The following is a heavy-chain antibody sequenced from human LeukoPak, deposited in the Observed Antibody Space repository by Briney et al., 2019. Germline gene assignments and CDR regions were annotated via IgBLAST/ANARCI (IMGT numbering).Heavy chain of an antibody. J-gene: IGHJ4*02. CDR1: GFTFSDYY. CDR3: ARDHQYSSSWLIDY. Sequence: PGGSLRLSCAASGFTFSDYYMSWIRQAPGKGLEWVSYISSSSYTNYADSVKGRFTISRDNAKNSLYLQMNSLRAEDTAVYYCARDHQYSSSWLIDYWGQGTLVTVSS. CDR2: ISSSSYT. V-gene: IGHV3-11*05. D-gene: IGHD6-13*01.